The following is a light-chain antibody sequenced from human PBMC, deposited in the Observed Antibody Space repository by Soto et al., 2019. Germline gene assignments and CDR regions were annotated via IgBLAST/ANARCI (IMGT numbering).Light chain of an antibody. V-gene: IGKV1-27*01. CDR1: QGISNY. Sequence: DIQMTQSPSSLSASVGDRVTITCRASQGISNYLAWYQQKPGKVPTLLIYAASTLQSAVPSRFSGSGAGTDFTLTISSQQHEDVATYYCQNYNRAPRTFGPGTKVEIK. CDR2: AAS. J-gene: IGKJ1*01. CDR3: QNYNRAPRT.